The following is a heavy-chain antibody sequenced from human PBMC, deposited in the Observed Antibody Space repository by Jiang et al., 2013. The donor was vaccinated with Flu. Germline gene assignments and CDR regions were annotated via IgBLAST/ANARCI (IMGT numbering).Heavy chain of an antibody. J-gene: IGHJ4*02. D-gene: IGHD3-10*01. Sequence: KPTQTLTLTCTFSGFSLSTSGVGVGWIRQPPGKALEWLALIYWDDDKRYSPSLKSRLTITKDTSKNQVVLTMTNMDPVDTATYYCAHGEDHYYGSGSYYNPFDYWGQGTLVTVSS. CDR3: AHGEDHYYGSGSYYNPFDY. CDR2: IYWDDDK. V-gene: IGHV2-5*02. CDR1: GFSLSTSGVG.